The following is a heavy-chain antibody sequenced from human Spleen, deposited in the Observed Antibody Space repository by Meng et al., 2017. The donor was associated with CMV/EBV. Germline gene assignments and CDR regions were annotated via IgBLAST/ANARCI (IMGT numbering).Heavy chain of an antibody. CDR1: GASVTSSSYN. J-gene: IGHJ5*02. Sequence: SETLSLTCTVSGASVTSSSYNWGWIRQPPGKGLEWIGNIHYGGYTYYTPAHKSRVTISVDRTRNQLSLKLRSVTAADTAVYYCARGGAKGGDWFDPWGQGTLVTVSS. CDR3: ARGGAKGGDWFDP. CDR2: IHYGGYT. D-gene: IGHD1-26*01. V-gene: IGHV4-39*01.